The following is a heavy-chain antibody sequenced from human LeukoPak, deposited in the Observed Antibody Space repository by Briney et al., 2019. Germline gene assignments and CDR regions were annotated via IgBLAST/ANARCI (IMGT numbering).Heavy chain of an antibody. CDR2: IIPIFGTA. D-gene: IGHD5-12*01. Sequence: ASVKVSCKASGGTFSSYAISWVRQAPGQGLEWMGGIIPIFGTANYAPKFQGRVTITADKSTSTAYMELRSLRSEDTAVYYCARDSDPYSGYLNFDYWGQGTLVTVSS. V-gene: IGHV1-69*06. CDR1: GGTFSSYA. CDR3: ARDSDPYSGYLNFDY. J-gene: IGHJ4*02.